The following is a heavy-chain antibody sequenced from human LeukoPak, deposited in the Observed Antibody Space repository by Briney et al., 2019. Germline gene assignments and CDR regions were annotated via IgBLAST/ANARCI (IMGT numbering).Heavy chain of an antibody. V-gene: IGHV1-3*01. Sequence: GASVKVSCKASEYTFTDYAINWVRQAPGQRLEWVGWINAGNGNTRYSQRFQGRVTITRDTSASTGYMELSSLTSEDTAVYYCARGRWSATTASYYLDFWGQGTLVTVSS. CDR3: ARGRWSATTASYYLDF. CDR1: EYTFTDYA. CDR2: INAGNGNT. D-gene: IGHD5-24*01. J-gene: IGHJ4*02.